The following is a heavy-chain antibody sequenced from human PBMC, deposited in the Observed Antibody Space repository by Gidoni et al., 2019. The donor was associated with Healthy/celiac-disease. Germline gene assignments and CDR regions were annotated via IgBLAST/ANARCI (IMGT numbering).Heavy chain of an antibody. V-gene: IGHV4-39*01. CDR2: IYYSGST. CDR3: ARTVRDFWSGYYDY. J-gene: IGHJ4*02. CDR1: GGSISSSSYY. Sequence: QLQLQESGPGLVKPSETLSLTCTVSGGSISSSSYYWGWIRQPPGKGLEWIGSIYYSGSTYYNPSLKSRVTISVDTSKNQFSLKLSSVTAADTAVYYCARTVRDFWSGYYDYWGQGTLVTVSS. D-gene: IGHD3-3*01.